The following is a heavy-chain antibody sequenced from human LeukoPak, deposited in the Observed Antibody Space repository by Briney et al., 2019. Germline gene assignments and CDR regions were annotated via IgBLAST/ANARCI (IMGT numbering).Heavy chain of an antibody. CDR2: IIPILGIA. CDR1: EGTFSSYA. V-gene: IGHV1-69*04. Sequence: GSSVKVSCKASEGTFSSYAISWVRQAPGQGLEWMGRIIPILGIANYAQKFQGRVTITADKSTSTAYMELSSLRSEDTAVYYCATSLMLRGVIIGSLSDPLDYWGQGTLVTVSS. D-gene: IGHD3-10*01. J-gene: IGHJ4*02. CDR3: ATSLMLRGVIIGSLSDPLDY.